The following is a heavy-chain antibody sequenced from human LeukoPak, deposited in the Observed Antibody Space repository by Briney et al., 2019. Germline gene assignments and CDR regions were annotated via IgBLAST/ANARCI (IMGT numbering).Heavy chain of an antibody. CDR1: GYTFTGYY. V-gene: IGHV1-2*02. D-gene: IGHD2-2*01. CDR3: ASASPSSKEGYYYYGMDV. CDR2: INPNSGGT. J-gene: IGHJ6*02. Sequence: GASVKVSCKASGYTFTGYYMHWVRQAPGQGLEWMGWINPNSGGTNYAQKFQGRVTMTRDTSISTAYMELSRLRSDDTAVYYCASASPSSKEGYYYYGMDVRGQGTTVTVSS.